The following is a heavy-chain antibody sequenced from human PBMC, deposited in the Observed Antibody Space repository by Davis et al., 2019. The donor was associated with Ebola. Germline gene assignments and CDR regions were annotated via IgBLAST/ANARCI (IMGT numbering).Heavy chain of an antibody. CDR1: GGTFSSYA. J-gene: IGHJ4*02. V-gene: IGHV1-69*04. CDR3: ARGPTDPEFFDY. D-gene: IGHD3-10*01. CDR2: IIPILGIA. Sequence: SVKVSCKASGGTFSSYAISWVRQAPGQGLEWMGRIIPILGIANYAQKFQGRVTITADKSTSTAYMELSSLRSEDTAVYYCARGPTDPEFFDYWGQGTLVTVSS.